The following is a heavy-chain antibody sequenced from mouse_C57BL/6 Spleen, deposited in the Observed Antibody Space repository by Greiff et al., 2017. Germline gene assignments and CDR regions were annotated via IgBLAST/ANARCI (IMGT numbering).Heavy chain of an antibody. CDR2: INPNNGGT. Sequence: EVQLQQPGPELVKPGASVKLSCKASGYTFTDYYMNWVKQSHGKSLEWIGDINPNNGGTSYNQKFKGKATLTVDKSSSTAYMELRSLTSEDSAVYYCARSGSPYSYDYWGQGATLTVSS. J-gene: IGHJ2*01. CDR1: GYTFTDYY. D-gene: IGHD3-3*01. V-gene: IGHV1-26*01. CDR3: ARSGSPYSYDY.